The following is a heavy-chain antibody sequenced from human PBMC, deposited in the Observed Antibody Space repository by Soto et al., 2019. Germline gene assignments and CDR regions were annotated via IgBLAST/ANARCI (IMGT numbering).Heavy chain of an antibody. V-gene: IGHV3-33*01. CDR3: AREAAVDGWTPFSDY. D-gene: IGHD6-19*01. CDR1: GFSFSSYG. Sequence: GGSMRLSCAASGFSFSSYGMDWVRQAPGKGLEWVAVIWYDGSNKYYADSVKGRFTISRDNSKNTLYLQMNSLRAEDTAVYYCAREAAVDGWTPFSDYWGQGTLVTVSS. CDR2: IWYDGSNK. J-gene: IGHJ4*02.